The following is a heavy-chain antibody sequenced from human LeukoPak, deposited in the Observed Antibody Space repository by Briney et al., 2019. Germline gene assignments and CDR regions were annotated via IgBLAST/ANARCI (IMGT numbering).Heavy chain of an antibody. CDR3: ARTSGHCDGGSYFPPDL. Sequence: PGGSLRLSCAASGFTFRNHWVHWVRQAPGKGLEWLANIRQDGGQIHYVDSVKGRFTISRDNPKNSLYLQMDSLRVEDTALYYSARTSGHCDGGSYFPPDLWGQGTMVTVSS. CDR1: GFTFRNHW. CDR2: IRQDGGQI. D-gene: IGHD1-26*01. J-gene: IGHJ5*02. V-gene: IGHV3-7*01.